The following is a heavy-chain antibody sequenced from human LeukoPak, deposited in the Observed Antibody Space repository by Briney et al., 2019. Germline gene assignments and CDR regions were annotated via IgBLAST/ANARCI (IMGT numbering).Heavy chain of an antibody. CDR1: GFTFSSYG. V-gene: IGHV3-30*02. CDR3: AKHQRSLVGGYFDY. D-gene: IGHD6-13*01. Sequence: GGSLRLSCAASGFTFSSYGMHWVRQAPGKGLEWVAFIRYDGSNKYYADSVKGRFTISRDNSKNTLYLQMNSLRAEDTAVYYCAKHQRSLVGGYFDYWGQGTLVTVSS. CDR2: IRYDGSNK. J-gene: IGHJ4*02.